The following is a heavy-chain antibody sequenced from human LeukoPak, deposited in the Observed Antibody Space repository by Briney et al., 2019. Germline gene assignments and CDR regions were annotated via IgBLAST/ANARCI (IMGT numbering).Heavy chain of an antibody. Sequence: PSETXSLXCSVSGDSISRSSYYWGWIRQPPGEGLEWIGTIYYDGSTYHNPSLKSRVTISVDASKNQFSLKLRSVTAADTAVYYCTRDRQLEWFYLWGQGTLVTVSS. D-gene: IGHD3-10*01. J-gene: IGHJ5*01. CDR1: GDSISRSSYY. V-gene: IGHV4-39*07. CDR2: IYYDGST. CDR3: TRDRQLEWFYL.